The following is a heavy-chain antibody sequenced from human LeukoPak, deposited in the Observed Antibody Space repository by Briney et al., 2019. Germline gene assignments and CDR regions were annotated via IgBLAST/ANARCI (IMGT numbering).Heavy chain of an antibody. CDR1: GFTFSNYA. Sequence: GGSLRLSCTASGFTFSNYAMNWVRQAPGKGLEWVSGISNSGTSTYYVDSVKGRFTISRDDSKNTLYLQMNSLRAEDTAVYYCARGTVHFDYWGQGTLVTVSS. J-gene: IGHJ4*02. CDR3: ARGTVHFDY. V-gene: IGHV3-23*01. CDR2: ISNSGTST.